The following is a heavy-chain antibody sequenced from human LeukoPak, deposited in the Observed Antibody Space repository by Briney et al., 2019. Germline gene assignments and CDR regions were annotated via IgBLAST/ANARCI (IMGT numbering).Heavy chain of an antibody. CDR1: GGSISSDSYY. CDR2: IYDSGST. J-gene: IGHJ5*01. CDR3: ARALGDFGNWFDS. V-gene: IGHV4-61*02. Sequence: SQTLSLTCSVSGGSISSDSYYWSWIRQPAGRGLEWIGRIYDSGSTNYNPSLESRVTISVDTPKNQFTLKLSSVTAADTAVYYCARALGDFGNWFDSWGQGTLVTVSS. D-gene: IGHD3-16*01.